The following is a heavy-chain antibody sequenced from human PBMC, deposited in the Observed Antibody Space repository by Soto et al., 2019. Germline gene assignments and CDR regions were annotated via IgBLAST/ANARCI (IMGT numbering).Heavy chain of an antibody. CDR1: GFTFSSYA. CDR2: ISYDGSNK. J-gene: IGHJ4*02. D-gene: IGHD1-26*01. Sequence: ESGGGVVPPGRSLRLSCAASGFTFSSYAMHWVRQAPGKGLEWVAVISYDGSNKYYADSVKGRFTISRDNSKNTLYLQMNSLRAEDTAVYYCARDATYSGLDYWGQGTLVTVSS. CDR3: ARDATYSGLDY. V-gene: IGHV3-30-3*01.